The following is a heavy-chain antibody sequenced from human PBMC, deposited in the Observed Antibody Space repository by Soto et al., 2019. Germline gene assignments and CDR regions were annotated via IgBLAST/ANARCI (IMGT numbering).Heavy chain of an antibody. J-gene: IGHJ6*02. V-gene: IGHV1-8*01. CDR3: ARGGSSSGYYYYGMYV. CDR1: GYTFTSYD. CDR2: MNPNSGNT. Sequence: QVQLVQSGAEVKKPGASVKVSCKASGYTFTSYDINWVRQATGQVLEWMGWMNPNSGNTGYAQKFQGRVTMTRNTSISTAYMELSSLRSEDTAVYYCARGGSSSGYYYYGMYVWGHGTTVTVSS. D-gene: IGHD6-6*01.